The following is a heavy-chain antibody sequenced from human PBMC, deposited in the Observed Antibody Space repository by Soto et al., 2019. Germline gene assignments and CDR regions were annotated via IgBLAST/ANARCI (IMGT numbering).Heavy chain of an antibody. Sequence: GSLRLSCAAAGLTLSNAWMSWVRQAPGKGLEWVGRIKSNTAGGTTDYAAPVKGGVTISRDDSKNTLYLHMNSLKTEDTAVYFCTREPRDSSGWYGAFDIWGQGTMVTVSS. V-gene: IGHV3-15*01. J-gene: IGHJ3*02. CDR3: TREPRDSSGWYGAFDI. CDR2: IKSNTAGGTT. CDR1: GLTLSNAW. D-gene: IGHD6-19*01.